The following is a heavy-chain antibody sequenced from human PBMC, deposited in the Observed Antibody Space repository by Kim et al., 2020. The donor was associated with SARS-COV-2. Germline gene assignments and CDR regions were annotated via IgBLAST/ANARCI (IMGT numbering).Heavy chain of an antibody. J-gene: IGHJ6*02. Sequence: ASVKVSCKTSGNTFTNYAIHWVRQAPGQRLEWMGWSNAVNGNTKYSQEFQGRVSITRDTSASTAYMELSSLRSEDMAVYYCARGMGHGMDVWGQGTTVTV. CDR2: SNAVNGNT. D-gene: IGHD3-10*01. CDR1: GNTFTNYA. V-gene: IGHV1-3*02. CDR3: ARGMGHGMDV.